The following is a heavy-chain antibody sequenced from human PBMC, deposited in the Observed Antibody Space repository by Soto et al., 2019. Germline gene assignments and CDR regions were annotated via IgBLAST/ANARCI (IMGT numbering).Heavy chain of an antibody. Sequence: SETLSLTCSFSGSIMSYYWSLIRQPPGKGLEWIGYIYYSGSAHYSPSLRSRVTISVDASKNQFSLKLSSVTAADTAVYYCARGYSTSWAPYYSGMDVWGQGTTVTVSS. J-gene: IGHJ6*02. D-gene: IGHD1-26*01. CDR2: IYYSGSA. CDR1: GSIMSYY. V-gene: IGHV4-59*01. CDR3: ARGYSTSWAPYYSGMDV.